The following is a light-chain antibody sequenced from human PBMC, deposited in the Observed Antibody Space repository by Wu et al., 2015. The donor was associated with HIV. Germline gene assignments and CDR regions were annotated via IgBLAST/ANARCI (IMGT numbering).Light chain of an antibody. V-gene: IGKV3-15*01. Sequence: EIVMTQSPATLSVSLGKRATLSCRASQSVRSNLAWYQQKPGQAPRLLIYGASTRATGIPARFSGSGSVTEFTLTISNMQSEDVAVYYCQQYNNWPPLTFGQGTKVEIK. CDR1: QSVRSN. CDR3: QQYNNWPPLT. CDR2: GAS. J-gene: IGKJ1*01.